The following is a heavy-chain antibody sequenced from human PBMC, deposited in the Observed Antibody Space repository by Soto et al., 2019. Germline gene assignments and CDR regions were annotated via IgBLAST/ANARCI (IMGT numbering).Heavy chain of an antibody. CDR1: GGSFSGYY. CDR2: INHSGST. V-gene: IGHV4-34*01. CDR3: ARGGRQWLATRWFDP. Sequence: PSETLSLTCAVYGGSFSGYYWSWIRQPPGKGLEWIGEINHSGSTNYNPSLKSRVTISVDTSKNQFSLKLSSVTAADTAVYYCARGGRQWLATRWFDPWGQGTLVTVSS. J-gene: IGHJ5*02. D-gene: IGHD6-19*01.